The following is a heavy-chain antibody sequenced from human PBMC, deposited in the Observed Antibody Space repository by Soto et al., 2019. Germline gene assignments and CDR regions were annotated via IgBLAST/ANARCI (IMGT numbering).Heavy chain of an antibody. CDR1: GGTFSSYA. J-gene: IGHJ6*02. CDR3: ARVEVSTIFGVVNPNFYYYYGMDV. D-gene: IGHD3-3*01. CDR2: IIPIFGTA. V-gene: IGHV1-69*06. Sequence: GASVKVSCKASGGTFSSYAISWVRQAPGQGLEWMGGIIPIFGTANYAQKFQGRVTITADKSTSTAYMELSSLRSEDTAVYYCARVEVSTIFGVVNPNFYYYYGMDVWGQGTTVTVS.